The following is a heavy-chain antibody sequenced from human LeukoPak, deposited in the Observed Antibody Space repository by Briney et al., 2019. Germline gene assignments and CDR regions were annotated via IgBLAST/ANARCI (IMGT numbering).Heavy chain of an antibody. CDR3: EKERPVPLYDAFDI. Sequence: GGSLRLSCAASGFTFSSYSMNWVRQAPGKGLEWVSSISSSSSYICYADSVKGRFTISRDNAKNSLYLQMNSLRAEDTAVYYCEKERPVPLYDAFDIWGQGTMVTVSS. CDR1: GFTFSSYS. CDR2: ISSSSSYI. J-gene: IGHJ3*02. D-gene: IGHD5-18*01. V-gene: IGHV3-21*01.